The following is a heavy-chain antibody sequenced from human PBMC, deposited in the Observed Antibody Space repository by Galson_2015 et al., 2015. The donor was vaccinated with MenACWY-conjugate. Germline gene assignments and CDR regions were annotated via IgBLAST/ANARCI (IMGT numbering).Heavy chain of an antibody. Sequence: SLRLSCAASGFTFSDYAMGWVRQAPGKGLEWVSTITGGGRNTYYADSVKGRFSTSRDNSKNTLDVQMNSLRVEDTAVYYCAKGVRSCRAYCSFDFWGQGTLVTVSS. J-gene: IGHJ4*02. V-gene: IGHV3-23*01. CDR2: ITGGGRNT. CDR1: GFTFSDYA. D-gene: IGHD3-16*02. CDR3: AKGVRSCRAYCSFDF.